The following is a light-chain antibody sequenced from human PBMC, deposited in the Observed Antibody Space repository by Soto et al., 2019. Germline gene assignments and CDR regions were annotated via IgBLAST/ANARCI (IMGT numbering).Light chain of an antibody. J-gene: IGKJ2*01. CDR1: QSIGTG. V-gene: IGKV1-39*01. Sequence: DIQMTQSPSSLSASVGDRVTITCRASQSIGTGLSWYQQKPQKAPKLLIYAASSVQSGAPSRFGGSGSGTDFPLTISSLRPEDFATYYCQQSDSILYAFGQGTK. CDR2: AAS. CDR3: QQSDSILYA.